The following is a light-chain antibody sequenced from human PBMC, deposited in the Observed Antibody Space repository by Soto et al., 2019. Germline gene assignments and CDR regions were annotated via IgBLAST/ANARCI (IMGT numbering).Light chain of an antibody. CDR2: GAS. CDR3: QQLNTYPIT. CDR1: QGISSY. Sequence: DIQMTQSPSTLSASVGDRVTITCRASQGISSYLAWYQQKPGKAPKLLIYGASTLEGGVPFRFSGSGSGTDFTLIISSVQPEDLATYYCQQLNTYPITFGQGTRLEIK. J-gene: IGKJ5*01. V-gene: IGKV1-9*01.